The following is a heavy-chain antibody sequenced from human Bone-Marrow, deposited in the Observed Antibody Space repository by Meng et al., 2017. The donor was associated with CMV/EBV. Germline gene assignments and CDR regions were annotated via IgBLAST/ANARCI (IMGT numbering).Heavy chain of an antibody. V-gene: IGHV1-2*02. D-gene: IGHD3-3*01. Sequence: ASVKVSCKASGYTFTGYYMHWVRQAPGQGLEWMGWINPNSGGTNYAQKFQGRVTMTRDTSISTAYMELSRRRSDDTAVYYCARDYDFWCGYYSGYYGMDVWGQGTTVTVSS. CDR3: ARDYDFWCGYYSGYYGMDV. CDR1: GYTFTGYY. CDR2: INPNSGGT. J-gene: IGHJ6*02.